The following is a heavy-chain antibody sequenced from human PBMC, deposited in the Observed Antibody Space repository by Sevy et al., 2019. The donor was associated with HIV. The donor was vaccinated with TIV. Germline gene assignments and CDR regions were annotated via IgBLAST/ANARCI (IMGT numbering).Heavy chain of an antibody. J-gene: IGHJ6*02. CDR2: ISSSSSNI. CDR3: ARDRDGSGSSGGYGMDV. CDR1: GITFSYYS. Sequence: GGSLRLSCVGSGITFSYYSMNWVRQAPGKGLEWVSSISSSSSNIYYADSLKGRFNISRDNAKKSLYLQMNSLRAEDTAVYYCARDRDGSGSSGGYGMDVWGQGTTVTVSS. V-gene: IGHV3-21*01. D-gene: IGHD3-10*01.